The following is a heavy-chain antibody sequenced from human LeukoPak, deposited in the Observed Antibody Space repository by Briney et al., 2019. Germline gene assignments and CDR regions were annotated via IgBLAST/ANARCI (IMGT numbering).Heavy chain of an antibody. J-gene: IGHJ4*02. Sequence: PSETLSLTCSVSGVSISTYYWIWIRQPPAKGLEWMGFFSYSGSTKYNPSLKSRVTISVDTSKNQFSLRLSSVTAADTAVYYSARLASGSYGPLTPFDYWGQGTLVTVSS. CDR1: GVSISTYY. CDR3: ARLASGSYGPLTPFDY. V-gene: IGHV4-59*08. D-gene: IGHD1-26*01. CDR2: FSYSGST.